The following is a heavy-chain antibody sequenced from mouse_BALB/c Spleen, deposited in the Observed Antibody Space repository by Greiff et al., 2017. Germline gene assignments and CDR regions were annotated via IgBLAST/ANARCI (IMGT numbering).Heavy chain of an antibody. D-gene: IGHD1-1*01. CDR2: INPSNGRT. CDR3: AREITTVVFDY. J-gene: IGHJ2*01. Sequence: QVQLQQPGAELVKPGASVKLSCKASGYTFTSYWMHWVKQRPGQGLEWIGEINPSNGRTNYNEKFKSKATLTVDKSSSTAYMQLSSLTSEDSAVYDCAREITTVVFDYWGQGTTLTVSS. V-gene: IGHV1S81*02. CDR1: GYTFTSYW.